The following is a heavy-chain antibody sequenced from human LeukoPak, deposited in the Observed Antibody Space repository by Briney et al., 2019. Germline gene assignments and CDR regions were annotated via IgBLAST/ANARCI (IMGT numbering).Heavy chain of an antibody. V-gene: IGHV4-34*01. CDR2: INHSGST. Sequence: SETLSLTCAVYGGSFSGYYWSWIRQPPGKGLEWIGEINHSGSTNYNPSLKSRVTISVGTSKNQFSLKLSSVTAADTAVYYCARRRQDGHDYDFWSGYYGGGTFDYWGQGTLVTVSS. CDR3: ARRRQDGHDYDFWSGYYGGGTFDY. J-gene: IGHJ4*02. CDR1: GGSFSGYY. D-gene: IGHD3-3*01.